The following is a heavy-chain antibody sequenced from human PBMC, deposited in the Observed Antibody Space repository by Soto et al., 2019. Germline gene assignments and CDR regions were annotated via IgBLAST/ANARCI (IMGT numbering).Heavy chain of an antibody. CDR3: AKYRNAYYYYALDV. D-gene: IGHD2-21*01. Sequence: GGSLRLSCAASGFTFTNHAMSWVRQAPGKGLEWVSAVSASGGSTYYADSVKGRFTASRDTSENTLYLQLSSLRADDTAVYYCAKYRNAYYYYALDVWGQGTTVTVSS. V-gene: IGHV3-23*01. CDR1: GFTFTNHA. CDR2: VSASGGST. J-gene: IGHJ6*02.